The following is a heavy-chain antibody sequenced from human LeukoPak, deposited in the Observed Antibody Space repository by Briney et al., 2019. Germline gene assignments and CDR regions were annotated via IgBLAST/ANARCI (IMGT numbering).Heavy chain of an antibody. V-gene: IGHV3-48*01. Sequence: SGGSLRLSCAASGFTFSSYSMNWVRQAPGKGLEWVSYISSSSSTIYYADSVKGRFTISRDNAKNSLYLQLNSLRAEDTAVYYCARGYGDPLDYMDVWGNGTTVTVSS. CDR3: ARGYGDPLDYMDV. D-gene: IGHD4-17*01. J-gene: IGHJ6*03. CDR1: GFTFSSYS. CDR2: ISSSSSTI.